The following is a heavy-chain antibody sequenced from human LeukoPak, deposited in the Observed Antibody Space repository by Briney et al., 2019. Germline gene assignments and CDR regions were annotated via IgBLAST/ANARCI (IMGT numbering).Heavy chain of an antibody. D-gene: IGHD3-3*01. CDR1: GFTFSSYG. Sequence: PGGSLRLSCVGTGFTFSSYGVHWVRQAPGKGLEWVAVISYDGSNEDYADSVTGRFNISRDNSKNTLYLQMNSLRPEDTAVYYCAKDYTIFGIVIHLFDYWGQGTLVTVSS. CDR3: AKDYTIFGIVIHLFDY. J-gene: IGHJ4*02. V-gene: IGHV3-30*18. CDR2: ISYDGSNE.